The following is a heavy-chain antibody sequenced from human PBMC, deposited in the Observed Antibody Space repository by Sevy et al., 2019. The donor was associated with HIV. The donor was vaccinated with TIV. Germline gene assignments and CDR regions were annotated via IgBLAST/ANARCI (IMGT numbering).Heavy chain of an antibody. V-gene: IGHV1-2*02. CDR1: GYTFIGYY. D-gene: IGHD3-10*01. J-gene: IGHJ6*02. Sequence: ASVKVSCKASGYTFIGYYMHWVRQAPGQVLECMGWIKPNSGGTNYTQKFQGRVTMTRDTSINTAYMELSSLRSDDTAVYYCASSRGITSPYYYGMDVWGQGTTVTVSS. CDR2: IKPNSGGT. CDR3: ASSRGITSPYYYGMDV.